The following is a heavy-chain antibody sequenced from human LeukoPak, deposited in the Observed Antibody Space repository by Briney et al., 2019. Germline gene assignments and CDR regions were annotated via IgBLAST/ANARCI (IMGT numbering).Heavy chain of an antibody. CDR3: ARGPRGDGLDY. Sequence: SETLSLTCTVSGGSISSYYWSWIRQPPGKGLEWIGYIYTSGSTNYNPSLKSRVTISVDTSKNQFSLKLSSVTAADTAVYYCARGPRGDGLDYWGQGTLVTVSS. J-gene: IGHJ4*02. D-gene: IGHD5-24*01. CDR1: GGSISSYY. V-gene: IGHV4-4*09. CDR2: IYTSGST.